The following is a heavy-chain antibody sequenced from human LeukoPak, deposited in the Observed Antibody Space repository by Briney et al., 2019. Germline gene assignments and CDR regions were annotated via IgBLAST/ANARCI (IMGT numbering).Heavy chain of an antibody. V-gene: IGHV4-59*01. Sequence: SETLSLTCTVSGGSISSYYWSWIRQPPGKGLEWIGYIYYSGSTNYNPSLKSRVTISVDTSKNQFSLKLSSVTAADTAVYYCARDFYYYDSSGYQYYYGMDVWGQGTTVIVSS. CDR1: GGSISSYY. J-gene: IGHJ6*02. D-gene: IGHD3-22*01. CDR2: IYYSGST. CDR3: ARDFYYYDSSGYQYYYGMDV.